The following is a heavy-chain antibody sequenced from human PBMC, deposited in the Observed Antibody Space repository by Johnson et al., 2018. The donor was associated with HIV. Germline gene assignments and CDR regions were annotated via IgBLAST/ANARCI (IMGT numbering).Heavy chain of an antibody. V-gene: IGHV3-7*03. J-gene: IGHJ3*02. CDR3: ARDRRIMITFGADAFDI. D-gene: IGHD3-16*01. CDR2: IKQDGSEK. CDR1: GFTFSSYA. Sequence: VQLVESGGGLVQPGGSLRLSCAASGFTFSSYAMHWVRQAPGKGLEWVANIKQDGSEKYYVDSVKGRFTISRDNAKNSLYLQMNSLRAEDTAVYYCARDRRIMITFGADAFDIWGHGTMVTVSS.